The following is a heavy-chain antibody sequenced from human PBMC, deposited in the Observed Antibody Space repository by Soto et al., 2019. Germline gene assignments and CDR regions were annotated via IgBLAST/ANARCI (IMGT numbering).Heavy chain of an antibody. D-gene: IGHD3-16*01. J-gene: IGHJ6*02. CDR1: GLTVSHNY. CDR2: LYTEGTT. V-gene: IGHV3-53*01. Sequence: GGSLRLSCVASGLTVSHNYMAWVRQAPEMGLEWVSILYTEGTTYYADSVEGLFTSYRDSSNNTLFLQLDSLRAEDTAVYDCRRRRPSGEIDGMDVWGQGTTVTVSS. CDR3: RRRRPSGEIDGMDV.